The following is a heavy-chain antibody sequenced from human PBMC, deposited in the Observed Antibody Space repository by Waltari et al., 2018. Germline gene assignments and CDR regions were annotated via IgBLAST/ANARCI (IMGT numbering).Heavy chain of an antibody. D-gene: IGHD3-10*01. V-gene: IGHV1-46*01. CDR3: ARESVGTYGGSGSYYIN. J-gene: IGHJ4*02. Sequence: QVQLVQSGSEVKKPGASVKVSCKAFGYTFTTYYIHWVRQAPGQGLEWMGIINPGSTMTSYAQNFKGRVTMTRDTSTTTVYMELNSLRSEDTAVYYCARESVGTYGGSGSYYINWGQGTLVTVSS. CDR2: INPGSTMT. CDR1: GYTFTTYY.